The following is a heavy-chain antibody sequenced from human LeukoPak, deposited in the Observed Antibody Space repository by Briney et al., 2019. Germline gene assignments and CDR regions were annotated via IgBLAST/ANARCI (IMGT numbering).Heavy chain of an antibody. Sequence: LTGGSLRLSCAASGFTFSSYAMSWVRQAPGKGLEWVSYISSSGSTIYYADSVKGRFTISRDNAKNSLYLQMNSLRAEDTAVYYCARDRDNSSGLRWGQGTLVTVSS. D-gene: IGHD3-22*01. V-gene: IGHV3-48*03. CDR2: ISSSGSTI. CDR1: GFTFSSYA. J-gene: IGHJ4*02. CDR3: ARDRDNSSGLR.